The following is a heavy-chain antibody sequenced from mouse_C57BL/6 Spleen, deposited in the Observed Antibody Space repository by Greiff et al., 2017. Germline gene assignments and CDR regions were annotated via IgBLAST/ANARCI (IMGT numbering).Heavy chain of an antibody. CDR1: GYAFSSYW. CDR3: ARWDYYGSSYGYFDV. J-gene: IGHJ1*03. D-gene: IGHD1-1*01. Sequence: QVQLKQSGAELVKPGASVKISCKASGYAFSSYWMNWVKQRPGKGLEWIGQIYPGDGDTNYNGKFKGKATLTADKSSSTAYMQLSSLTSEDSAVYFCARWDYYGSSYGYFDVWGTGTTVTVSS. V-gene: IGHV1-80*01. CDR2: IYPGDGDT.